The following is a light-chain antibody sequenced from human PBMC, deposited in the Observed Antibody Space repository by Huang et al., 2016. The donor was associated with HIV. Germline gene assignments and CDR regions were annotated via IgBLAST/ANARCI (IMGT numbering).Light chain of an antibody. J-gene: IGKJ1*01. V-gene: IGKV1-5*03. CDR2: KAS. CDR3: QQYNSLAWT. Sequence: IQMTQSPSTLSASVGDRVTITCRASQSISSWLAWYQQKPGKAPNLLIYKASSLESGVPSRFSGSGSGTEFTLTISSLQPDDFATYYCQQYNSLAWTFGQGTKVEIK. CDR1: QSISSW.